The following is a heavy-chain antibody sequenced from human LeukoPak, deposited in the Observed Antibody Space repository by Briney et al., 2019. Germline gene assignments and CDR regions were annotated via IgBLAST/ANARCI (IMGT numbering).Heavy chain of an antibody. CDR3: ARLVAGTGEYNFDY. CDR2: IYYSGST. CDR1: GGSISNYY. Sequence: PSETLSLTCAVSGGSISNYYWSWIRQPPGQALEWIGYIYYSGSTNYNPSLKSRVTISVDTSRNQFSLKLSSVTAADTAVYYCARLVAGTGEYNFDYWGQGTLVTVSS. V-gene: IGHV4-59*08. D-gene: IGHD6-19*01. J-gene: IGHJ4*02.